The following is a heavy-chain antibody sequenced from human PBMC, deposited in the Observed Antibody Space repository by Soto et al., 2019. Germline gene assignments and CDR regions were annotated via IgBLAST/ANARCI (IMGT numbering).Heavy chain of an antibody. V-gene: IGHV4-31*03. CDR1: GGSISSVGHY. Sequence: SETLSLTCSVSGGSISSVGHYWTWIRHQPGKGLEWIGYIYYSGSTDYNPSLKSRVTISVDRSKNQFSLNLSSVTAADTAIYYCARESGGYDSSTRYGLDVWGQGTTVTVSS. CDR3: ARESGGYDSSTRYGLDV. J-gene: IGHJ6*02. CDR2: IYYSGST. D-gene: IGHD6-25*01.